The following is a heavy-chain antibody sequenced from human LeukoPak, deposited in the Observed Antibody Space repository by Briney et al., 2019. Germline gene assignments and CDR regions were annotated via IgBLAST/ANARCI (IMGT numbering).Heavy chain of an antibody. V-gene: IGHV3-30*03. CDR2: ISYDGSNK. CDR3: AIPHTGGSY. CDR1: GFTFSSYG. Sequence: GGSLRLSCAASGFTFSSYGMHWVRQAPGKGLEWVAVISYDGSNKYYADSVKGRFTISRDNSKNTLYLQMNSLRAEDTAVYYCAIPHTGGSYWGQGTLVTVSS. D-gene: IGHD2-15*01. J-gene: IGHJ4*02.